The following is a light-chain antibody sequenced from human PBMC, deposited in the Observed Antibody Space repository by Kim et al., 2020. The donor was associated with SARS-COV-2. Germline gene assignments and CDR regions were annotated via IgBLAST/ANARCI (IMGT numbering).Light chain of an antibody. V-gene: IGKV1-33*01. Sequence: DIQMTQSPSSLSASVGDRVTITCQASQDISNYLNWYQQKPGKAPKLLIYDASNLETGVPSRFSGSGSGTDFTFTISSLQPEDIATYYCQPRWGTFGQGTKVDIK. CDR1: QDISNY. J-gene: IGKJ1*01. CDR3: QPRWGT. CDR2: DAS.